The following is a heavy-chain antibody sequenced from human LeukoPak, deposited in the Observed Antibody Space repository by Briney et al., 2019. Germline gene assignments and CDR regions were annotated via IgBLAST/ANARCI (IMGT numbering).Heavy chain of an antibody. CDR1: GFTFRNYA. CDR2: ISGSDSST. V-gene: IGHV3-23*01. Sequence: GGSLRLSCAASGFTFRNYALSWVRQAPGKGLRWVSAISGSDSSTYYADSVKGRFTISRDNSKNTLYLQMNSLRAEDTAVYYCAKDPYSYYGMDVWGQGTTVTVSS. J-gene: IGHJ6*02. CDR3: AKDPYSYYGMDV.